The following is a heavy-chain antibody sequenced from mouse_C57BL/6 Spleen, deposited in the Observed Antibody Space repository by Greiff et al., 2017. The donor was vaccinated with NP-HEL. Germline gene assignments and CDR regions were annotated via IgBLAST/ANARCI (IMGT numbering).Heavy chain of an antibody. CDR2: INYDGSST. J-gene: IGHJ1*03. CDR3: ARLTGHWYFDV. CDR1: RFTLSDYY. Sequence: EVMLVESEGGLVQPGSSMKLSCTASRFTLSDYYMAWVRQVPEKGLEWVANINYDGSSTYYLDSLKSRFIISRDNAKNILYLQMSSLKSEDTATYYCARLTGHWYFDVWGTGTTVTVSS. V-gene: IGHV5-16*01. D-gene: IGHD4-1*01.